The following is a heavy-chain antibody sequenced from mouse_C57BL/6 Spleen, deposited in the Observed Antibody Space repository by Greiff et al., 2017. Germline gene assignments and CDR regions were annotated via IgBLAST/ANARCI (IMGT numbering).Heavy chain of an antibody. CDR3: ARGGYGSSPYWYFDV. V-gene: IGHV1-78*01. Sequence: QVQLQQSDAELVKPGASVKISCKVSGYTFTDHTIHWMKQRPEQGLEWIGYIYPRDGSTKYNEKFKGKAPLTADKSSSTAYMQLNSLTSEDSAVYFCARGGYGSSPYWYFDVWGTGTTVTVSS. J-gene: IGHJ1*03. CDR2: IYPRDGST. CDR1: GYTFTDHT. D-gene: IGHD1-1*01.